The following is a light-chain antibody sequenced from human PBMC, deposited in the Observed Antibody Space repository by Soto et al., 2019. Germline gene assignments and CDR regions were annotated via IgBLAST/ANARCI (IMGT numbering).Light chain of an antibody. V-gene: IGKV1-39*01. Sequence: DIQLTQSPSSLSASVGDSVTITCRASQDIITYLTWYQHKPGRAPKLLVYDASSLNSGVPSRFRGSGGGRQFTLTISRLQPEDFATYYFQQTYRTPLFSFGPRTTVDLK. CDR2: DAS. CDR3: QQTYRTPLFS. CDR1: QDIITY. J-gene: IGKJ3*01.